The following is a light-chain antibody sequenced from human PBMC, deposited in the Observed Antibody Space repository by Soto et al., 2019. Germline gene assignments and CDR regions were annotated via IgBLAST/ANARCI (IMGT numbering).Light chain of an antibody. CDR2: GDR. Sequence: QSVLTQPPSVSGAPGQRVTISCTGNNSNLGAGYDVHWYQQLPGAAPKLVVFGDRNRPSGVPERFSGSKSGTSASLAITGLQAEDEADYYCQAYDYSLTAFVFGGGTKVTVL. CDR1: NSNLGAGYD. CDR3: QAYDYSLTAFV. J-gene: IGLJ3*02. V-gene: IGLV1-40*01.